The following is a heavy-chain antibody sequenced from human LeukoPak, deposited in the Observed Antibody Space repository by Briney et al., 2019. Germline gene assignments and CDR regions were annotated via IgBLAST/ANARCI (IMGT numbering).Heavy chain of an antibody. D-gene: IGHD6-19*01. Sequence: GGSLRLSCAASGFTFSSYWMHWIRHAPGKGLVWVSRIKRDGSSPAYADSVKGRFTISRDNAKNTLYLQMNSLRAEDTALYYCAKDRSSGWPSAFDIWGQGTMVTVSS. CDR3: AKDRSSGWPSAFDI. CDR2: IKRDGSSP. CDR1: GFTFSSYW. J-gene: IGHJ3*02. V-gene: IGHV3-74*01.